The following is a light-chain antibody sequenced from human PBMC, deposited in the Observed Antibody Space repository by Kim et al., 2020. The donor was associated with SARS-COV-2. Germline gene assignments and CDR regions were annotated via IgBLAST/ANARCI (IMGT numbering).Light chain of an antibody. V-gene: IGKV3-11*01. CDR3: QQRSNWPPIT. CDR2: DAS. J-gene: IGKJ5*01. CDR1: QSVSSS. Sequence: SPGESATPPCRARQSVSSSVAWYQQKPGQAPRPLIYDASNRATGIPARLSGSGSGTDFTLTISSLEPEDFAVYYCQQRSNWPPITFGKGTRLEIK.